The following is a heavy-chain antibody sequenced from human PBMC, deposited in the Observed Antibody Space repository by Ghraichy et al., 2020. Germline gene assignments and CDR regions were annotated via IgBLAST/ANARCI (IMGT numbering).Heavy chain of an antibody. V-gene: IGHV3-23*01. J-gene: IGHJ1*01. D-gene: IGHD3-16*01. CDR2: ISDST. CDR3: AKDARMVDILMSFDL. CDR1: GFSFSDYG. Sequence: GGSLRLSCAASGFSFSDYGMNWVRQAPGKGLEWVSGISDSTFYADSVKVRFTISRDNSKNTLYLQMSSLRAEDTAVYYCAKDARMVDILMSFDLWGQGTLVTVSS.